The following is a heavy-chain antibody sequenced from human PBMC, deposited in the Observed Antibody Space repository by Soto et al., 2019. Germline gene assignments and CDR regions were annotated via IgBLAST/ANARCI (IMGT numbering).Heavy chain of an antibody. D-gene: IGHD3-10*01. V-gene: IGHV1-8*01. J-gene: IGHJ6*02. CDR3: ARDSEYYYGSGTGVDPRDRYRMDV. CDR2: MKANIGNT. Sequence: AAVNVSCKACRYTFTRYDSIWVGQATGQRREGMGGMKANIGNTGYAQKFEGRVTMTRNTTKSKEHMQLRGVRCEGPALYYGARDSEYYYGSGTGVDPRDRYRMDVWGQGTPVTVSS. CDR1: RYTFTRYD.